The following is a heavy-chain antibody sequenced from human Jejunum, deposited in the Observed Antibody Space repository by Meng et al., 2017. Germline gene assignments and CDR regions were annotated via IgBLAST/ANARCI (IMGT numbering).Heavy chain of an antibody. CDR2: IKEDGSQK. V-gene: IGHV3-7*01. J-gene: IGHJ4*02. CDR1: GFTFSRYW. Sequence: GGSLRLSCAASGFTFSRYWMTWVRQTPDKGLEWVAHIKEDGSQKLYVDSVKGRFTVSRDNAKNSLFLQMNSLRVEDTAVYYCTNPSQDRGIDFWGQGALVT. CDR3: TNPSQDRGIDF.